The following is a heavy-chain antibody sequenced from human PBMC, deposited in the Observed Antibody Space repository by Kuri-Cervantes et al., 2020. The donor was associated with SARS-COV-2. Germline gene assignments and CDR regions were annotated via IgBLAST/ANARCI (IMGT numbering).Heavy chain of an antibody. J-gene: IGHJ4*02. CDR3: ARGAVVRGPKYYFDY. CDR1: GCSISSYN. CDR2: IYYSGST. Sequence: WGTLTLTCTVSGCSISSYNWSWIRQPPGKGLEWIWYIYYSGSTNYNPSLKSRVTISVDTSKNQFSLKLSSVTAADTAVYYCARGAVVRGPKYYFDYWGQGTLVTVSS. V-gene: IGHV4-59*01. D-gene: IGHD3-10*01.